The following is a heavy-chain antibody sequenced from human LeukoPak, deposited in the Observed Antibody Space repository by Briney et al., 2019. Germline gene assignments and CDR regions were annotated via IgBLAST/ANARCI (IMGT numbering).Heavy chain of an antibody. Sequence: ASVKVSCKASGYTFTGYYMHWVRQAPGQGLEWMGWINPNSGGTNYAQKFQGRVTMTRDTSISTAYMELSRLRSDDTAVYYCARDRKNLVGDTSSSYWGQGTLVTVSS. CDR1: GYTFTGYY. D-gene: IGHD1-26*01. CDR3: ARDRKNLVGDTSSSY. J-gene: IGHJ4*02. V-gene: IGHV1-2*02. CDR2: INPNSGGT.